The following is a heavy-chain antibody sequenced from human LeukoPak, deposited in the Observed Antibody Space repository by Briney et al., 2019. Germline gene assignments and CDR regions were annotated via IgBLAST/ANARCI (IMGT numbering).Heavy chain of an antibody. Sequence: SETLSLTCTVSGGSISSSSYYWGWIRQPPGKGLEWIGSIYYSGSTYYNPSLKSRVTISVDTSKNQFSLKLSSVTAADTAVYYCARGLRYSGYFDYWGQGTLVTVSS. J-gene: IGHJ4*02. V-gene: IGHV4-39*01. D-gene: IGHD1-26*01. CDR3: ARGLRYSGYFDY. CDR1: GGSISSSSYY. CDR2: IYYSGST.